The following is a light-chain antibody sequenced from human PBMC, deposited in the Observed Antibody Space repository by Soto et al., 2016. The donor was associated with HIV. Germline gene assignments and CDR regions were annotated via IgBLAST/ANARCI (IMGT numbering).Light chain of an antibody. J-gene: IGKJ4*01. CDR1: QSISRW. V-gene: IGKV1-5*03. CDR3: QKYNNDVT. CDR2: KAS. Sequence: DIQMTQSPPTLSASVGDRVTITCRASQSISRWLAWYQQKPGKAPKLLIYKASGLETGVPSRFSGRGSGTQFTLTISSLQPEDIGTYYCQKYNNDVTFGGGTKGGD.